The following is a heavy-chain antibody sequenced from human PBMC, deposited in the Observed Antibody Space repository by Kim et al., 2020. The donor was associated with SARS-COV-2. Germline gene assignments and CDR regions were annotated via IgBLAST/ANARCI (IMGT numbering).Heavy chain of an antibody. CDR1: GYTFTSYG. J-gene: IGHJ5*02. CDR2: ISAYNGNT. Sequence: ASVKVSCKASGYTFTSYGISWVRQAPGQGLEWMGWISAYNGNTNYAQKLQGRVTMTTDTSTSTAYMELRSLRSDDTAVYYCARGDCSGGSCSVFGFDPWGQGTLVTVSS. CDR3: ARGDCSGGSCSVFGFDP. D-gene: IGHD2-15*01. V-gene: IGHV1-18*01.